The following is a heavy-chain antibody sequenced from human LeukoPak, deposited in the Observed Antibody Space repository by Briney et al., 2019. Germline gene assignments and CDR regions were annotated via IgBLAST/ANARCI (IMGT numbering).Heavy chain of an antibody. V-gene: IGHV1-69*06. Sequence: VASVKVSCKASGGTFSSYAISWVRQAPGQGLEWMGGINPIFGTANYAQKFQGRVTITADKSTSTAYMELSSLRSEDTAVYYCARDGGSYGSGSRNWFDPWGQGTLVTVSS. CDR2: INPIFGTA. CDR1: GGTFSSYA. CDR3: ARDGGSYGSGSRNWFDP. J-gene: IGHJ5*02. D-gene: IGHD3-10*01.